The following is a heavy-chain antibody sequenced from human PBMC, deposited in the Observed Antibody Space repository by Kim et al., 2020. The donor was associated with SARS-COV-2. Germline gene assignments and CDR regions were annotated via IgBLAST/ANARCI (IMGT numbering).Heavy chain of an antibody. D-gene: IGHD3-22*01. J-gene: IGHJ3*02. CDR3: ARSPIMVHYYDSSGPEPFDI. CDR2: IYPGDSDT. V-gene: IGHV5-51*01. CDR1: GYSFTSYW. Sequence: GESLQISCKGSGYSFTSYWIGWVRQMPGKGLEWMGIIYPGDSDTRYSTSFQGQVTISADKSISTAYLQWSSLKASDTAMYYCARSPIMVHYYDSSGPEPFDIWGQGTMVTVSS.